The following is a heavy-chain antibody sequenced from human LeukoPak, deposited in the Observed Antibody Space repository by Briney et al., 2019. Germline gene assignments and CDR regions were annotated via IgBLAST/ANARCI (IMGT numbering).Heavy chain of an antibody. CDR3: ATDGAGFDT. V-gene: IGHV3-11*01. CDR1: GFTFNDYY. CDR2: INIGGTNT. Sequence: GGSLRLSCAASGFTFNDYYMSWIRQAPGKGLEWLSYINIGGTNTHYADSVKGRFTISRDNAKKSLYLEMNNLRAEDTAVYYCATDGAGFDTWGQESWSPSPQ. J-gene: IGHJ5*01.